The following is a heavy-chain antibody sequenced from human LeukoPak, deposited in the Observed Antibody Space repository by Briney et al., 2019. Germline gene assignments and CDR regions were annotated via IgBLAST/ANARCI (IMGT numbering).Heavy chain of an antibody. J-gene: IGHJ5*02. D-gene: IGHD3-16*01. Sequence: GESLKISCKGSRSSFTSYWIGWVRQMPRKGLEWMGFICPGDSDTRYSPSFQRQVTMSADKSISTAYLQWSSLKASDTAMYYCARQRFTTRAYAGNWFDPWGQGTLVTVSS. V-gene: IGHV5-51*01. CDR1: RSSFTSYW. CDR2: ICPGDSDT. CDR3: ARQRFTTRAYAGNWFDP.